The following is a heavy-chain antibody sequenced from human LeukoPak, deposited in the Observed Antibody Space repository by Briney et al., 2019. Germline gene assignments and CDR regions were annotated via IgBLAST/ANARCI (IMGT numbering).Heavy chain of an antibody. V-gene: IGHV1-69*13. CDR1: GGTFSSYA. J-gene: IGHJ6*02. D-gene: IGHD6-19*01. Sequence: SGKVSCKASGGTFSSYAISWVRPAPGQGLEWMGGIIPIFGTANYAQKFQGRVTITADESTSTAYMELSSLRSEDTAVYYCASYPGIAVAVDSYYYYGMDVWGQGTTVTVSS. CDR2: IIPIFGTA. CDR3: ASYPGIAVAVDSYYYYGMDV.